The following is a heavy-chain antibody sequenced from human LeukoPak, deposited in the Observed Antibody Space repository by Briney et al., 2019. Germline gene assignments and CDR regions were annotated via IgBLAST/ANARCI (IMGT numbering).Heavy chain of an antibody. CDR3: ARRPLKGLYYDSSGYLDY. Sequence: SGTLSLTCAVSGGSISSSNWWSWVRQPPGEGLEWIGEIYHSGSTNFNPSLKSRVTISVDKSKNQFSLKLSSVTAADTAVYYCARRPLKGLYYDSSGYLDYWGQGTLVTVSS. V-gene: IGHV4-4*02. CDR1: GGSISSSNW. J-gene: IGHJ4*02. D-gene: IGHD3-22*01. CDR2: IYHSGST.